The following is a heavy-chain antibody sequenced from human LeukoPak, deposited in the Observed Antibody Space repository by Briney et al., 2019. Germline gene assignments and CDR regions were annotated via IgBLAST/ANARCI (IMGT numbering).Heavy chain of an antibody. CDR1: EFTFSSYG. Sequence: PGRSLRLSCAASEFTFSSYGMHWVRQAPGKGLEWVAFIWYDGNTKYYADSVKGRFTISRDNSKNTLYLQMNSLRAEDTAVYYCAKDPCSGGSCYSYYYYYYMDVWGIGTTVTVSS. V-gene: IGHV3-33*06. J-gene: IGHJ6*03. CDR2: IWYDGNTK. CDR3: AKDPCSGGSCYSYYYYYYMDV. D-gene: IGHD2-15*01.